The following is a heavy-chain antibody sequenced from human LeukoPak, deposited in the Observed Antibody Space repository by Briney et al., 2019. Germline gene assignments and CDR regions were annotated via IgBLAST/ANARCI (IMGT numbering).Heavy chain of an antibody. CDR2: INPNSGGT. V-gene: IGHV1-2*02. J-gene: IGHJ3*02. CDR1: GYTFTGYY. CDR3: ASRMIVVVGPWAFDI. D-gene: IGHD3-22*01. Sequence: ASVKVSCKASGYTFTGYYMHWVRQAPGQGLEWMGWINPNSGGTNYAQKFQGRVTMTRDTSISTAYMELSRLRSDDTAVYYCASRMIVVVGPWAFDIWGQGTMVTVSS.